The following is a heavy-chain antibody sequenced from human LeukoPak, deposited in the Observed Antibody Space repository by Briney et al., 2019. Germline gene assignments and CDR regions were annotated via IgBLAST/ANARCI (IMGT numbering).Heavy chain of an antibody. V-gene: IGHV4-61*02. D-gene: IGHD2-2*02. CDR3: AREDYCSSTSCYTHLDY. J-gene: IGHJ4*02. CDR2: IYTSGST. Sequence: PSETLSLTCTVSGGSISSGSYYWSRIRQPAGKGLEWIGRIYTSGSTNYNPSLKSRVTISVDTSKNQFSLKLSSVTAADTAVYYCAREDYCSSTSCYTHLDYWGQGTLVTVSS. CDR1: GGSISSGSYY.